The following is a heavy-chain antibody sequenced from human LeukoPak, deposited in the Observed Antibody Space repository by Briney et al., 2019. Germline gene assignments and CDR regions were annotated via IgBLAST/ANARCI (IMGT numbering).Heavy chain of an antibody. CDR1: GYTLTSYG. CDR3: ATLIAVAGPFGY. J-gene: IGHJ4*02. V-gene: IGHV1-46*03. CDR2: INPSGGST. Sequence: ASVKVSCKASGYTLTSYGISWVRQAPGQGPEWMGIINPSGGSTSHAQKFQGRVTMTRDTSTSTVYMELSSLRSEDTAVYYCATLIAVAGPFGYWGQGTLVTVSS. D-gene: IGHD6-19*01.